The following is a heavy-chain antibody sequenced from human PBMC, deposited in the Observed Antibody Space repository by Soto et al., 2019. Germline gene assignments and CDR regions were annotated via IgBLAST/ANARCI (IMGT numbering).Heavy chain of an antibody. CDR2: IYHSGST. CDR1: GGSISSGGYS. D-gene: IGHD5-12*01. J-gene: IGHJ4*02. Sequence: QLQLQESGSGLVKPSQTLSLTCAVSGGSISSGGYSWSWIRQPPGKGLEWIGYIYHSGSTYYNPSLARXVXIXXDRSKNQSSLKLSSVPAADTAVYACAAGGGLPRYYWGRGTLVTVSS. CDR3: AAGGGLPRYY. V-gene: IGHV4-30-2*01.